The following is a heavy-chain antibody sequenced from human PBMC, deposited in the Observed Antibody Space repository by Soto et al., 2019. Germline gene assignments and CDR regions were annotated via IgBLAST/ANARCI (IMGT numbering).Heavy chain of an antibody. CDR1: GGSISIDGFS. CDR2: IYPSGTA. CDR3: VRDVSHCSGVTFSDWYFDV. J-gene: IGHJ2*01. Sequence: QLQLQESGSGLVKPSETLSLSCGVSGGSISIDGFSWGCIRQPPGKGLEWIGDIYPSGTAYDNPSPWGRVTISADNAKYPHSLRLSSVTAAYTAVYYCVRDVSHCSGVTFSDWYFDVWGGGIVVTVSS. V-gene: IGHV4-30-2*01. D-gene: IGHD2-15*01.